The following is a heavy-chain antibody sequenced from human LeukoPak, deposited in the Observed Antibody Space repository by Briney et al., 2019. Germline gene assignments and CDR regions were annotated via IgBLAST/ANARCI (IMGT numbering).Heavy chain of an antibody. CDR1: GFTFSSYW. CDR3: ARVQDGSSWYEYFQH. CDR2: IKTDGSEK. D-gene: IGHD6-13*01. J-gene: IGHJ1*01. V-gene: IGHV3-7*01. Sequence: GGSLRLSCAASGFTFSSYWMSWVRQVPGKGLEWVANIKTDGSEKYYLDSVKGRFTISRDNAKNSLYLQMNSLRAEDTAVYYCARVQDGSSWYEYFQHWGQGTLVTVSS.